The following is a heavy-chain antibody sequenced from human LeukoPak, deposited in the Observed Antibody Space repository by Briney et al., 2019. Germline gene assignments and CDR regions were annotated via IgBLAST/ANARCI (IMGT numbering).Heavy chain of an antibody. CDR2: ISAYNGNT. J-gene: IGHJ4*02. Sequence: ASVKVSCKASGYTFSSYSINWVRQAPGQGLEWMGWISAYNGNTNYAQKLQGRVTMTTDTSTSTAYMELRSLRSDDTAVYYCARGVGSAYYYVSGYWGQGTLVTVSS. D-gene: IGHD3-22*01. CDR1: GYTFSSYS. V-gene: IGHV1-18*01. CDR3: ARGVGSAYYYVSGY.